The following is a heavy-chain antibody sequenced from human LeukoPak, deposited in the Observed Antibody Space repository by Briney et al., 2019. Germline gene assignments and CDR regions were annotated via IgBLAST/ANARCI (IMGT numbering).Heavy chain of an antibody. Sequence: PSETLSLTCTVSGGSISSGDKYWSWIRQPPGKGLEWIGYIYYSGSTYYNPSLKSRLTISVDTSENQFSLHLTSVTAADTAVYFCARVTRWAGLDFWGQGTLVTVSS. CDR2: IYYSGST. D-gene: IGHD2-21*02. J-gene: IGHJ4*02. CDR1: GGSISSGDKY. V-gene: IGHV4-30-4*01. CDR3: ARVTRWAGLDF.